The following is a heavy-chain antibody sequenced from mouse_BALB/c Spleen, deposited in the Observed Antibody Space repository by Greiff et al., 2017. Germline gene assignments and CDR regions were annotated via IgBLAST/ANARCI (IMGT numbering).Heavy chain of an antibody. J-gene: IGHJ2*01. D-gene: IGHD1-1*01. CDR2: IWGDGST. CDR3: ARDIGYGSSFDY. V-gene: IGHV2-6-7*01. CDR1: GFSLTSYD. Sequence: QVQLKESGPGLVAPSQSLSITCTVSGFSLTSYDISWVRQPPGKGLEWLGMIWGDGSTDYNSALKSRLSISKDNSKSQVFLKMNSLQTDDTARYYCARDIGYGSSFDYWGQGTTLTVSS.